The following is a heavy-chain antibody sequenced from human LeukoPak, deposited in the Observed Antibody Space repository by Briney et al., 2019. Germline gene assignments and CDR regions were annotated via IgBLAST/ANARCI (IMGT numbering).Heavy chain of an antibody. J-gene: IGHJ5*02. CDR3: ARARQQLVWANWFDP. CDR2: ISSYNGKT. Sequence: ASVKVSCKASGYTFTSYGISWVRQAPGQGLEWMGWISSYNGKTKYAQKLQGRVTMTTETSTSTAYMELRSLKSDDTAVYYCARARQQLVWANWFDPWGQGTLVTVSS. CDR1: GYTFTSYG. D-gene: IGHD6-13*01. V-gene: IGHV1-18*01.